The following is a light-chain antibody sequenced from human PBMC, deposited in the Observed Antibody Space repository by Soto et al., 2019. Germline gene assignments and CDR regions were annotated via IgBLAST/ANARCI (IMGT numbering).Light chain of an antibody. CDR2: AAS. V-gene: IGKV1-27*01. CDR1: QGISNY. J-gene: IGKJ3*01. CDR3: QKYNSAPQGFT. Sequence: DIPMTQSPSSLSASVGDRVTITCRASQGISNYLAWYQQKPGKVPKLLIYAASTLQSGVPSRFSGSGSGTDFTLTISSLQPEDVATYYCQKYNSAPQGFTFGPGTKVDIK.